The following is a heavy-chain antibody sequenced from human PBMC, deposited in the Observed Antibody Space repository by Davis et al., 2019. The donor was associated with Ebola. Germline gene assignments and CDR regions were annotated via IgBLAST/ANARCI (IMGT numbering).Heavy chain of an antibody. J-gene: IGHJ4*02. V-gene: IGHV1-2*02. Sequence: ASVKVSCKASGYTFTGYYMHWVRQAPGQGLEWMGWINPNSGGTNYAQKFQGGVTMTRDTSISTAYMELSRLRSDDTAVYYCARVRTYSSGWGGLNYWGQGTLVTVSS. CDR2: INPNSGGT. CDR3: ARVRTYSSGWGGLNY. D-gene: IGHD6-19*01. CDR1: GYTFTGYY.